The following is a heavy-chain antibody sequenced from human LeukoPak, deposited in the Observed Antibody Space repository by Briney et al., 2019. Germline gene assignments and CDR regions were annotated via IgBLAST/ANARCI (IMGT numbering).Heavy chain of an antibody. CDR2: IIPILGIA. V-gene: IGHV1-69*04. J-gene: IGHJ4*02. Sequence: SVKVSCKASGVTFSSYAISWVRQAPGQGLEWMGRIIPILGIANYAQKFQGRVTITADKSTSTAYMELSSLRSEDTAVYYCARIWDYYDSSGYIDYWGQGTLVTVSS. CDR1: GVTFSSYA. D-gene: IGHD3-22*01. CDR3: ARIWDYYDSSGYIDY.